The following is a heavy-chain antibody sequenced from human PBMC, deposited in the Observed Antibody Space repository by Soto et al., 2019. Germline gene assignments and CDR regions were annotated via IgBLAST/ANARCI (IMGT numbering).Heavy chain of an antibody. J-gene: IGHJ4*02. Sequence: GGSLRLSCAASGFTFSSYAMHWVRQAPGKGLEWVAVISYDGSNKYYADSVKGRFTISRDNSKNTLYLRMNSLRAEDTAVYYCARDPGTYSGSYFDYWGQGTLVTVSS. CDR3: ARDPGTYSGSYFDY. CDR1: GFTFSSYA. V-gene: IGHV3-30-3*01. CDR2: ISYDGSNK. D-gene: IGHD1-26*01.